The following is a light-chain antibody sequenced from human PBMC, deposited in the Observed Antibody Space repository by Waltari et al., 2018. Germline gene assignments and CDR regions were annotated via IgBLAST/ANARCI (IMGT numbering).Light chain of an antibody. V-gene: IGLV4-69*01. CDR3: ETGGFGIWK. CDR2: ASSDGSY. Sequence: QPGKAPRYWMNASSDGSYIKGDGIPDRFSGSSSGADRYLTISSLQSEDEADYYCETGGFGIWKFGGGTRLTVL. J-gene: IGLJ2*01.